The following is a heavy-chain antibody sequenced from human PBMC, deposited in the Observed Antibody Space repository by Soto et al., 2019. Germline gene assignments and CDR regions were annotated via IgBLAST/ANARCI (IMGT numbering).Heavy chain of an antibody. D-gene: IGHD2-15*01. Sequence: QVQLVQSGAEEKKPGASVKVSCKASGYTFTSYAMHWVRQAPGQRLEWMGWINAGNGNTKSSQKFQGRVTITRDTSASTAYMELSRLRSEDTAVYYCARDLGYALPDYWGQGTLVTVSS. CDR1: GYTFTSYA. V-gene: IGHV1-3*05. CDR3: ARDLGYALPDY. J-gene: IGHJ4*02. CDR2: INAGNGNT.